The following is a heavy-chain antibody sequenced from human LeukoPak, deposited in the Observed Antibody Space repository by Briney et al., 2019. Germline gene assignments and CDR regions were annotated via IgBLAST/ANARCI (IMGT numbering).Heavy chain of an antibody. Sequence: GGSLRLSCARSKFTFSNYSMNWVRQAPGKGLEWISYISSSSGTIYYADSVKGRFTTSRDNSKNTLYLQMNSLRAEDTAVYYCAKEACSGGSCYGTVLPGDYWGQGTLVTVSS. CDR1: KFTFSNYS. V-gene: IGHV3-48*01. J-gene: IGHJ4*02. CDR3: AKEACSGGSCYGTVLPGDY. CDR2: ISSSSGTI. D-gene: IGHD2-15*01.